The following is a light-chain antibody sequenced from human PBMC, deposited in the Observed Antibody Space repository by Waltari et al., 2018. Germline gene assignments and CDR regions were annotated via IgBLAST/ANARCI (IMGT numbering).Light chain of an antibody. CDR3: SAWDDSVHV. V-gene: IGLV1-44*01. CDR1: TSTIRSNN. Sequence: SGLTQSPAVSGHPGQRVTISCSGSTSTIRSNNLNWYQQSPGTPPKLLIYSNSERPSGVPDRFSGSKSGTSASLAISGLQSEDEAEYYCSAWDDSVHVFGTGTRVTVL. CDR2: SNS. J-gene: IGLJ1*01.